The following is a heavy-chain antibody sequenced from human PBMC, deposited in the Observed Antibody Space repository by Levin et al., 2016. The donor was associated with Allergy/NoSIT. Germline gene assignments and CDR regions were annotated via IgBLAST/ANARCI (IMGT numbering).Heavy chain of an antibody. CDR3: ARIYKTGISTPRGWFDS. D-gene: IGHD1-1*01. V-gene: IGHV4-39*01. CDR2: MFDSGST. Sequence: SETLSLTCSVSGGSMSNNYFYWGWIRQPPGEGLEWIGTMFDSGSTYYNPSLRSRVTISVDTSKNQFSLKLSSVTAADTAVYYCARIYKTGISTPRGWFDSWGQGILVTVSS. J-gene: IGHJ5*01. CDR1: GGSMSNNYFY.